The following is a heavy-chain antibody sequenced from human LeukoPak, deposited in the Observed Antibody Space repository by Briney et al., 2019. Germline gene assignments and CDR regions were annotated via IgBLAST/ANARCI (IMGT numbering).Heavy chain of an antibody. V-gene: IGHV4-61*08. Sequence: PSETLSLTCTLSGDSFRCGGLYWGWIRQPPGKRPEWNGDSFHTGKTNYNPSLSSRTTISLDTSNCQLSLRLTSMTASDTAVYYCARIFDSWGEGILVTVSS. CDR1: GDSFRCGGLY. CDR2: SFHTGKT. J-gene: IGHJ4*02. CDR3: ARIFDS.